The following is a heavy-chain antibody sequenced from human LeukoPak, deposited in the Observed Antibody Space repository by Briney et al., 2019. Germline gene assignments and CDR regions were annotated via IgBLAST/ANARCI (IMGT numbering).Heavy chain of an antibody. CDR2: INPDSGDT. J-gene: IGHJ4*02. V-gene: IGHV1-2*02. D-gene: IGHD2-15*01. CDR1: GYTFTGYF. Sequence: ASVKASCKTSGYTFTGYFMHWVRQAPGQGLEWMGWINPDSGDTNYAQKFQGRVTVTRDTPISTAYMELSSLRSDDTAVYYCATYCSGGRCQGGEYFDYWGQGTLVTVSS. CDR3: ATYCSGGRCQGGEYFDY.